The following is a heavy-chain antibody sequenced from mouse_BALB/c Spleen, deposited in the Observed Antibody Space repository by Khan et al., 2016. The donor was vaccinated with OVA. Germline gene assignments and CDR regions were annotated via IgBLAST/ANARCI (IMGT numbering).Heavy chain of an antibody. CDR2: IDPENGKT. Sequence: VQLQQSGTELVRPGALVRLSCTASGFNITDYYIHWVKQRPDQGLEWIGWIDPENGKTIYDPKFQGKASITADTYSNTVYLQLSSLTSEDTAVYYWPRSNVLYLDYWGQGTTLTVSS. D-gene: IGHD4-1*01. V-gene: IGHV14-1*02. CDR3: PRSNVLYLDY. CDR1: GFNITDYY. J-gene: IGHJ2*01.